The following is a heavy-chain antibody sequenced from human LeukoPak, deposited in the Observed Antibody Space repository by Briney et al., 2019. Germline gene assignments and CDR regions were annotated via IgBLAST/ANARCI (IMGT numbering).Heavy chain of an antibody. D-gene: IGHD6-19*01. Sequence: ASVKVSCRASGYTFTNYDINWVRQATGQGLEWMGWMNPHSGNADYAQKFQGRVTITRDTSISTAYMELSSLRSDDTAVYFCARAPSWGGLSSGSYYFDYWGQGALVTVSS. V-gene: IGHV1-8*03. CDR2: MNPHSGNA. CDR3: ARAPSWGGLSSGSYYFDY. J-gene: IGHJ4*02. CDR1: GYTFTNYD.